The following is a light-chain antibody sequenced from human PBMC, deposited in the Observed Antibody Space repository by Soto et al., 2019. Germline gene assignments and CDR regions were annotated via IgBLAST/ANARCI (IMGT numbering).Light chain of an antibody. CDR3: QQYSHLIT. V-gene: IGKV1-33*01. Sequence: DIQMTQSPSSLSASVGDRVTITCQASQDISNYLNWYQQKLGKAPKLLIYDASNLETGVPSRFSGRGSWKDFTFPLRSLQAEDIATYYCQQYSHLITFGQGTRLEIK. J-gene: IGKJ5*01. CDR2: DAS. CDR1: QDISNY.